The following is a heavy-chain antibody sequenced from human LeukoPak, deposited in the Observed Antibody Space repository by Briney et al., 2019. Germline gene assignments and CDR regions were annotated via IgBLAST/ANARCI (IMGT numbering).Heavy chain of an antibody. CDR2: ISAYNGNT. J-gene: IGHJ5*02. CDR1: DYTFTSYG. CDR3: ARDRITPTGWFDP. Sequence: ASVNVSYKASDYTFTSYGISWVRQAPGQGLEWMGWISAYNGNTNYAQKLQGRVTMTTDTSTSTAYMELRSLRSDDTAVYYCARDRITPTGWFDPWGQGTLVTVSS. D-gene: IGHD4-17*01. V-gene: IGHV1-18*01.